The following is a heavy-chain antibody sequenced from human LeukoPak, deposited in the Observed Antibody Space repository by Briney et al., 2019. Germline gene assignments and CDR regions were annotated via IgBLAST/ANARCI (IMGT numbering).Heavy chain of an antibody. CDR3: AIGSIAAPLPLDY. V-gene: IGHV4-38-2*02. Sequence: SETLSLTCTVSGGSISSGYYWGWIRQPPGKGLEWIGSIYHSGSTYYNPSLKSRVTISVDTSKNQFSLKLSSVTAADTAVYYCAIGSIAAPLPLDYWGQGTLVTVSS. CDR2: IYHSGST. CDR1: GGSISSGYY. J-gene: IGHJ4*02. D-gene: IGHD6-6*01.